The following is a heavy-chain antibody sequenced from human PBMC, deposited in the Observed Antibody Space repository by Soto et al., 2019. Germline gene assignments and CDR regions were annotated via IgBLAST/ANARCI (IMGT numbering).Heavy chain of an antibody. CDR3: AKDIEPVSYVPNPDY. J-gene: IGHJ4*02. D-gene: IGHD1-26*01. CDR2: INPSGGST. CDR1: GYTFTSYY. Sequence: ASVKVSCKASGYTFTSYYMHWVRQAPGQGLEWMGIINPSGGSTSYAQKFQGRVTMTRDTSTSTVYMELSSLRSEDTAVYYCAKDIEPVSYVPNPDYWGQGTLVTVSS. V-gene: IGHV1-46*01.